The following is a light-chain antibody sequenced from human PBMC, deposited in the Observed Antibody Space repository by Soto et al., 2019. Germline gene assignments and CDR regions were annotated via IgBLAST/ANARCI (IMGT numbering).Light chain of an antibody. CDR1: GSNIGSHT. CDR2: SND. V-gene: IGLV1-44*01. Sequence: QAVVTQPPSASGTPGQRVTTSCSGSGSNIGSHTVSWYQQLPGTAPNLLIYSNDQRPSGIPDRFSGSKSGTSASLAISGLQTEDEADYYCASWDDSLSGAVFGGGTQLTVL. CDR3: ASWDDSLSGAV. J-gene: IGLJ7*01.